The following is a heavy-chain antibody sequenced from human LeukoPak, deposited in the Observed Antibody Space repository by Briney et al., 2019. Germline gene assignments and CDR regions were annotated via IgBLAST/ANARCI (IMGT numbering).Heavy chain of an antibody. Sequence: ASVKVSCKVSGKTLSDLSIHWLRQPPGKGLEWLGGSDPEDGERIYAQMFQGRVTMTEDTSIDTAYMELSRLRSDDTAVYYCARDASLRSAFLHYYYYMDVWGKGTTVTVSS. V-gene: IGHV1-24*01. D-gene: IGHD3-3*01. J-gene: IGHJ6*03. CDR1: GKTLSDLS. CDR2: SDPEDGER. CDR3: ARDASLRSAFLHYYYYMDV.